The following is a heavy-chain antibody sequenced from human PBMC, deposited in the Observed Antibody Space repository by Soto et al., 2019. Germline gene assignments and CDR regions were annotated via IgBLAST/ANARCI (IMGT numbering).Heavy chain of an antibody. J-gene: IGHJ4*02. V-gene: IGHV1-69*13. CDR3: ARRSCPNSGWYEICPFDY. D-gene: IGHD6-19*01. CDR2: IIPIFGTA. CDR1: GGTFSSYA. Sequence: SVKVSCKASGGTFSSYAISWVRQAPGQGLEWMGGIIPIFGTANYAQKFQGRVTITADESTSTAYMELSSLRSEDTAVYYCARRSCPNSGWYEICPFDYWGQGTLVTVSS.